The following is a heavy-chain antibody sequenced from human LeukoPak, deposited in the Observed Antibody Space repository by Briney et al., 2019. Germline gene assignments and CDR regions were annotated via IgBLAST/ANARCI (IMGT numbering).Heavy chain of an antibody. CDR2: INPSGGST. CDR1: GYTFTSYY. V-gene: IGHV1-2*02. D-gene: IGHD4-11*01. Sequence: ASVKVSCKASGYTFTSYYMHWVRQAPGQGLEWMGIINPSGGSTNYAQTFQGRVTMTRDTSINTAYMELSRLRSDDTAVYYCARATGHYYYGMDVWGQGATVTVSS. CDR3: ARATGHYYYGMDV. J-gene: IGHJ6*02.